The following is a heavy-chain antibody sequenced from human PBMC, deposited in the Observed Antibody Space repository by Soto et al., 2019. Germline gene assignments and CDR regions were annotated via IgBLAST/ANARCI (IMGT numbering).Heavy chain of an antibody. V-gene: IGHV3-30*04. D-gene: IGHD1-26*01. Sequence: PGGSLRLSCAASGFPFRSYAMHWVRQAPGKGLEWVAVISYDGSNKYYADSVKGRFTISRDNAKNSLYLQMNSLRAEDTAVYYCARDSGVRTHRRLVGAKPHRTRYFDYWGQGTLVTVSS. CDR1: GFPFRSYA. J-gene: IGHJ4*02. CDR2: ISYDGSNK. CDR3: ARDSGVRTHRRLVGAKPHRTRYFDY.